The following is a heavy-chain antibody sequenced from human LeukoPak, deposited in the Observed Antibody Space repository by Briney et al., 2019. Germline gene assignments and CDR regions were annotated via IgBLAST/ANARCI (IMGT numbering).Heavy chain of an antibody. V-gene: IGHV3-9*01. J-gene: IGHJ4*02. D-gene: IGHD3-22*01. CDR3: AKDIGSSGYFDY. CDR2: ISWNSGST. Sequence: ARSLRLACVASGLSFDNYATRWVRHAPGKGLEWVSGISWNSGSTDYADSVKGPFTISRDTAEKSLYMQMNSPMTAQTGFYYCAKDIGSSGYFDYWGQGTLVTVSS. CDR1: GLSFDNYA.